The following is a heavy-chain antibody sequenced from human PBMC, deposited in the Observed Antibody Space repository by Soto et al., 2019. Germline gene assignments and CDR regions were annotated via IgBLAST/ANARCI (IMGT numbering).Heavy chain of an antibody. CDR2: IIPIFGTA. V-gene: IGHV1-69*06. Sequence: ASVKVFFKASGGTFSSYAISWLRQAPGQGLEWMGGIIPIFGTANYAQKFQGRVTITADKSTSTAYMELSSLRSEDTAVYYCARDGDGYNSHWYFDLWGRGTLVTVSS. CDR1: GGTFSSYA. J-gene: IGHJ2*01. D-gene: IGHD5-12*01. CDR3: ARDGDGYNSHWYFDL.